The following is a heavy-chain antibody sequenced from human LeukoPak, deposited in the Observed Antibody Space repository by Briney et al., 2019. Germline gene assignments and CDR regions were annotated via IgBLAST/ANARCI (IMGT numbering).Heavy chain of an antibody. Sequence: PGGSLRLSCAASGFTVSSNYMSWVRQAPGKGLEWVSVIYSGGSTYYADSVKGRFTISRDNSKNTLYLQMNSLRAEDTAVYYCASLKWFGELSWFDPRGQGTLVTVSS. CDR1: GFTVSSNY. CDR3: ASLKWFGELSWFDP. V-gene: IGHV3-66*02. J-gene: IGHJ5*02. CDR2: IYSGGST. D-gene: IGHD3-10*01.